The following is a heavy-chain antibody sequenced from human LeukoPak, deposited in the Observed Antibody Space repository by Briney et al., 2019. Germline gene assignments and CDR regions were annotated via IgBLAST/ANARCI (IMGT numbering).Heavy chain of an antibody. CDR3: ARGGWNKFDY. V-gene: IGHV4-59*01. J-gene: IGHJ4*02. D-gene: IGHD3-22*01. Sequence: TSSETLSLTCTVSGGSISSYYWSWIRQPPGKGLEWIGFIFYSGTTNYNTSLKSRVTISVDTSKNQFSLKLSSVTAADTAVYYCARGGWNKFDYWGQGTLVTVSS. CDR2: IFYSGTT. CDR1: GGSISSYY.